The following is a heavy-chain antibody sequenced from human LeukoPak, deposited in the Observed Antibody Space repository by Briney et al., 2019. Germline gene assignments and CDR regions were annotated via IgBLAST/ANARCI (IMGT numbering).Heavy chain of an antibody. CDR2: IYYSGAT. D-gene: IGHD3-10*01. CDR3: VRQNYGSGSYFDS. Sequence: SETLSLTCTVSGGSISSSRFYWAWIRQSPGRGLEWIGSIYYSGATYSDPSLKSRVTVSVDTSKSQFSLKLNSVTAADTAVYYCVRQNYGSGSYFDSWGQGTLVTVSS. CDR1: GGSISSSRFY. J-gene: IGHJ4*02. V-gene: IGHV4-39*01.